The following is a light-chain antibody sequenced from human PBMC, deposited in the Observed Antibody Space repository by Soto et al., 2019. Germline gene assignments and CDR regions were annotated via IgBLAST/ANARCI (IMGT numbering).Light chain of an antibody. V-gene: IGLV6-57*04. CDR2: EDN. CDR3: QSYDSSNHVV. Sequence: NFMLTQPHSVSESPGKTVTISCTRSSGSIASNYVQWYQQRPGSAPTTVIYEDNQRPSGVPDRFSGSIASSSISASLTISGLKTEDEADYYCQSYDSSNHVVFGGGTKLTVL. J-gene: IGLJ2*01. CDR1: SGSIASNY.